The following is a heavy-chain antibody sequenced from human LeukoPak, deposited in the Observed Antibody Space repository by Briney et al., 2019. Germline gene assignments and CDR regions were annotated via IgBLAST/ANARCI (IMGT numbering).Heavy chain of an antibody. D-gene: IGHD2-2*01. CDR1: GFTFSSYG. V-gene: IGHV3-33*01. J-gene: IGHJ5*02. Sequence: PGRSLRLSCAASGFTFSSYGMHWVRQAPGKGLEWVAVIWYNGSNKYYADSVESRFTISRDNSKNTLYLQMNSLRAEDTAVYYCARGRRYCSSTSCYFWFDPWGQGTLVTVSS. CDR3: ARGRRYCSSTSCYFWFDP. CDR2: IWYNGSNK.